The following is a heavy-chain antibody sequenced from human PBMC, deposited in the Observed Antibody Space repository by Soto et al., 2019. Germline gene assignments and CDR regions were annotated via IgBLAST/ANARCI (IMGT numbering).Heavy chain of an antibody. Sequence: QLQLQASGSGLVKPSQTMSLTCAGSGGSISSGGYSWSWIRQPPGKGLEWIGYIYHSGSTYSNPSLKSRVTISVDRSKNQSSLKLSSVTAAGMTVYYGARASTTVTTLDSWCQGTLVTVSS. CDR1: GGSISSGGYS. V-gene: IGHV4-30-2*01. D-gene: IGHD4-17*01. J-gene: IGHJ4*02. CDR2: IYHSGST. CDR3: ARASTTVTTLDS.